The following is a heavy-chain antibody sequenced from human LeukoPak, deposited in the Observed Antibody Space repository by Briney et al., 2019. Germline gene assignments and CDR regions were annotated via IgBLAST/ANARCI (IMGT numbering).Heavy chain of an antibody. D-gene: IGHD2-15*01. CDR2: ISSSSSTI. CDR1: GFTFSSYS. Sequence: GGSLRLSCAASGFTFSSYSMNWVRQAPGKGLEWGSYISSSSSTIYYADSVKGRFTISRDNAKNSLHLQMNSLRAEDTAVFYCARGKRHHSLVVVAATPDYWGQGTLVTVSS. V-gene: IGHV3-48*01. CDR3: ARGKRHHSLVVVAATPDY. J-gene: IGHJ4*02.